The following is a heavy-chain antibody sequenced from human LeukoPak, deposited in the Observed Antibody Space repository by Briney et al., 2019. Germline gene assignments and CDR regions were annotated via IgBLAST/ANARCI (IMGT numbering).Heavy chain of an antibody. J-gene: IGHJ4*02. V-gene: IGHV3-23*01. D-gene: IGHD2-2*01. CDR1: GFTFSSYA. Sequence: PGGSLRLSCAASGFTFSSYAMSWVRQAPGKGLEWVSAISGSGGSTYYADSVKGRFTISRDNSKNTLYLQMNSLGAEDTAVYYCAKEWGIVVVPAAHFDYWGQGTLVTVSS. CDR3: AKEWGIVVVPAAHFDY. CDR2: ISGSGGST.